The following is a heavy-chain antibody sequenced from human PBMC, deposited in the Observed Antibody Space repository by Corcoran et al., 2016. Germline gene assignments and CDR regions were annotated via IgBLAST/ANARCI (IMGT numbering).Heavy chain of an antibody. CDR1: GGSISSSSYY. D-gene: IGHD3-22*01. V-gene: IGHV4-39*07. CDR3: ARGGVVVSRGRGYYYGMDV. Sequence: QLQLQESGPGLVKPSETLSLTCTVSGGSISSSSYYWGWIRQPPGKGLEWIGSIYYSGSTYYNPSLKSRVTISVDTSKNQFSLKLSSVTTADTAVYYGARGGVVVSRGRGYYYGMDVWGQGTTVTVSS. J-gene: IGHJ6*02. CDR2: IYYSGST.